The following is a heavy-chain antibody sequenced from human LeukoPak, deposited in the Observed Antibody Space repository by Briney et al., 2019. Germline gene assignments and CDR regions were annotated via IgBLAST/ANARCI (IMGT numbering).Heavy chain of an antibody. J-gene: IGHJ6*02. D-gene: IGHD3/OR15-3a*01. V-gene: IGHV1-2*04. CDR2: INPNSGGT. CDR1: GYTFTGYY. Sequence: GASVKVSCKASGYTFTGYYMHWVRQAPGQGLEWMGWINPNSGGTNYAQKFQGWVTMTRDTSISTAYMELSRLRSDDTAVYYCARGLGFYYYYYGMDVWGQGTTVTVSS. CDR3: ARGLGFYYYYYGMDV.